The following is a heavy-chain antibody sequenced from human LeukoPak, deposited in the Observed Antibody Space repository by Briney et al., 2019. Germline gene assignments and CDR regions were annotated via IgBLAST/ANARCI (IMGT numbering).Heavy chain of an antibody. V-gene: IGHV1-3*01. Sequence: GASVKVSCKASGYIFSNYIMHWVRQAPGQSLEWMGWISAANGNTKYSQEFQGRVTISSDPSASTVYVGVSSLSSGDTAVYYCARDSGAPYNWFDLWGQGTLVTVSS. CDR3: ARDSGAPYNWFDL. CDR2: ISAANGNT. CDR1: GYIFSNYI. J-gene: IGHJ5*02. D-gene: IGHD3-10*01.